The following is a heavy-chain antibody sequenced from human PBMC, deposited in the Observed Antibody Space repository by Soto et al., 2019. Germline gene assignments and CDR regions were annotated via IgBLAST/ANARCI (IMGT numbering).Heavy chain of an antibody. CDR1: GFTFSDNA. J-gene: IGHJ6*02. CDR3: AKSLSTAVNYGLDV. Sequence: VGSLRLSCGASGFTFSDNAMTWVRQAPGKGLEWVSSISDDGDSTYYADSVKGRFAVSRDNSKNTLFLHMNSLGAEDTAVYYCAKSLSTAVNYGLDVWGQGTSVTVSS. D-gene: IGHD2-2*01. CDR2: ISDDGDST. V-gene: IGHV3-23*01.